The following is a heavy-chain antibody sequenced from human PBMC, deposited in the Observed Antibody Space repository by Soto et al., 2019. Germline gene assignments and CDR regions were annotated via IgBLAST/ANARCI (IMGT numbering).Heavy chain of an antibody. V-gene: IGHV4-39*01. J-gene: IGHJ6*03. CDR3: ATRIAAAGTYHYYYYMDV. Sequence: SETLSLTCTVSGGSISSSSYYWGWIRQPPGKGLEWIGSIYYSGSTYYNPSLKSRVTISVDTSKNQFSLKLSSVTAADTAVYYCATRIAAAGTYHYYYYMDVWGKGTTVTVSS. CDR2: IYYSGST. CDR1: GGSISSSSYY. D-gene: IGHD6-13*01.